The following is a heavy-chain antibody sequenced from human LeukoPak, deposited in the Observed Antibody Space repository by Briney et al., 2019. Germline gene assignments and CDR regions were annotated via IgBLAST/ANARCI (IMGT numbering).Heavy chain of an antibody. V-gene: IGHV4-39*07. CDR3: ARDDGPNYFDSIGYLNK. D-gene: IGHD3-22*01. CDR1: GGSISSSSFY. J-gene: IGHJ4*02. CDR2: IFSGGST. Sequence: KPSETLSLTCTVSGGSISSSSFYWGWIRQPPGKGLEWIGSIFSGGSTYYNPSLKSRVTISVDTSKNQFSLKLSSVTAADTAVYYCARDDGPNYFDSIGYLNKWGQGTLVTVSS.